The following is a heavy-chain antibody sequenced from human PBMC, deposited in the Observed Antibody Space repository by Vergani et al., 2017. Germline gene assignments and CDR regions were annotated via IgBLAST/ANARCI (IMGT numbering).Heavy chain of an antibody. J-gene: IGHJ4*02. Sequence: EVQLVESGGGLVQPGGSLRLSCVASGFRFSSYWLHWVRQAPGKGLVWVSRTNSEGSSTTYADSVKCRFTISRDNTKNTVYLQMNSLRIEDTAVYFCARVDPRIGGYDRWGQGTLVIVSS. V-gene: IGHV3-74*01. CDR3: ARVDPRIGGYDR. D-gene: IGHD5-12*01. CDR1: GFRFSSYW. CDR2: TNSEGSST.